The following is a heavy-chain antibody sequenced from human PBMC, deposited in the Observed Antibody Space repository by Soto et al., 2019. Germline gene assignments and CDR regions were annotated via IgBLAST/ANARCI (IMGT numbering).Heavy chain of an antibody. Sequence: PGESLKISCKGSGDSFTSYWISWVRQMPGKELEWMEIIYPGDSDTRYSPSFQGQVTISADKSISTAYLQWSSLKASDTAMYYCARHPHGVTAATPQAHYYYYYGMDVWSQGTTVTVSS. D-gene: IGHD6-13*01. V-gene: IGHV5-51*01. CDR2: IYPGDSDT. J-gene: IGHJ6*02. CDR3: ARHPHGVTAATPQAHYYYYYGMDV. CDR1: GDSFTSYW.